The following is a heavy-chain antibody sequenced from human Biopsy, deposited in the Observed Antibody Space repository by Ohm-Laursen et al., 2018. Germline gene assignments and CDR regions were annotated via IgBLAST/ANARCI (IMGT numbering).Heavy chain of an antibody. D-gene: IGHD4/OR15-4a*01. V-gene: IGHV3-15*01. Sequence: SLRLSRTASGSPCCNAWMSCFRQAPGKGPEWGARINSQTDGETADYAAPMKGRLAMARDDSKTTLYLQMNSLTTEEPAVYYCPSGYVASSVWGQGTLVTVSS. CDR2: INSQTDGETA. CDR3: PSGYVASSV. J-gene: IGHJ4*02. CDR1: GSPCCNAW.